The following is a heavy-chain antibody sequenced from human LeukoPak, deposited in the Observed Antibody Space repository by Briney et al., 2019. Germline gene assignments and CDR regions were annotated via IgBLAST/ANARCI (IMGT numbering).Heavy chain of an antibody. J-gene: IGHJ4*02. V-gene: IGHV3-7*01. CDR3: ARTRFRFGDFDY. CDR1: GFTFSSYG. CDR2: IKQDGSEK. D-gene: IGHD3-10*01. Sequence: GGSLRLSCAASGFTFSSYGMHWVRQAPGKGLVWVANIKQDGSEKYYVDSVKGRFTISRDNAKNSLYLQMNSLRAEDTAVYYCARTRFRFGDFDYWGQGTLVTVSS.